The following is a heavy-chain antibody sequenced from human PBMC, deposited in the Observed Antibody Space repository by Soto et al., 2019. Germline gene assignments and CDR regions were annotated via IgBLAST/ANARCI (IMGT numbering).Heavy chain of an antibody. J-gene: IGHJ4*02. CDR2: VSTYNGHA. CDR1: GYTFTRYH. D-gene: IGHD2-15*01. V-gene: IGHV1-18*01. CDR3: ARDRMSGPDDY. Sequence: VASVKVSCKASGYTFTRYHITWVRQAPGQGPEWMGWVSTYNGHAEYAQNLQDRVTMTTDPSTSTAYMELRSLRSDDTAIYYCARDRMSGPDDYWGQGTLVTVSS.